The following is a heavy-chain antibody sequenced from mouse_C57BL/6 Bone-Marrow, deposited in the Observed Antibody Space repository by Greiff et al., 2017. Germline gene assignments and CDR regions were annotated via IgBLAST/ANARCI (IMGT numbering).Heavy chain of an antibody. Sequence: EVQLVESGGGLVQPGGSMKLSCVASGFTFSNYWMNWVRQSPEQGLEWVAHISLKSDNYATHYAVSVKGRFTISIDESKISIYHQLDNLRAEDTGIYYCKGFVYWGQGTTLTVAS. CDR1: GFTFSNYW. V-gene: IGHV6-3*01. CDR2: ISLKSDNYAT. J-gene: IGHJ2*01. CDR3: KGFVY.